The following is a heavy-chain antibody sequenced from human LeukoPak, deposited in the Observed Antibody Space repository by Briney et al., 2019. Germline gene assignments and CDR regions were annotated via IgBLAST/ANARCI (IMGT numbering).Heavy chain of an antibody. CDR1: GFTFTNY. J-gene: IGHJ4*02. D-gene: IGHD6-19*01. CDR3: VKDLPASGWYS. Sequence: PGGSLRLSCAGSGFTFTNYMAWGRPAPGMGREWVSAITCIGDYTYYTDSVKGRFTISRDNSKNTLYLQMNSLRGEDTAIYYCVKDLPASGWYSWGQGTLVTVSS. V-gene: IGHV3-23*01. CDR2: ITCIGDYT.